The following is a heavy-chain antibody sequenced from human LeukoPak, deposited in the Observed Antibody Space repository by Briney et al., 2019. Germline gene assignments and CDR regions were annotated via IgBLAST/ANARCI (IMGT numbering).Heavy chain of an antibody. Sequence: GGSLRLSCAASGFTFSSYWMSWVRQAPGKGLEWVANIKQDGSEKYYVDSVKGRFTISRDNAKNSLYLQMNSLRAEDTAVYYCARNRRSLWLSNYYYYYYMDVWGKGTTVTVSS. V-gene: IGHV3-7*01. CDR1: GFTFSSYW. J-gene: IGHJ6*03. CDR3: ARNRRSLWLSNYYYYYYMDV. CDR2: IKQDGSEK. D-gene: IGHD5-18*01.